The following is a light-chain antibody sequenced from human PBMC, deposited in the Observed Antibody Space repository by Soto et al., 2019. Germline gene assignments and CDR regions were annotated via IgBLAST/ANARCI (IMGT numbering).Light chain of an antibody. CDR1: QGIRNY. Sequence: DIQMTQSPSSLSASLGDTVTITCRASQGIRNYLAWYQQKPGKAPKLLIYAASTLQSGVPSRFSGSGSGTDFTLTIRSLQTEDVATYYCQQLHGYPITFGQGTRLEIK. CDR2: AAS. V-gene: IGKV1-27*01. CDR3: QQLHGYPIT. J-gene: IGKJ5*01.